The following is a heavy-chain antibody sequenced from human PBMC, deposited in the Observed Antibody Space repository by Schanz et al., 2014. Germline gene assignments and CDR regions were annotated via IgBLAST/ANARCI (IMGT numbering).Heavy chain of an antibody. J-gene: IGHJ2*01. D-gene: IGHD1-1*01. CDR2: VFPNGIT. CDR1: GGSIRSGTYY. Sequence: QVQLQESGPGLVKPSQTLSLTCTVSGGSIRSGTYYWSWIRQPAGKALEWVGRVFPNGITNYNPSHKIRVPIPLDPSKNQFSLPLTSRTAADTAVYYCARDTTWRLDLWGRGTLVTVSS. V-gene: IGHV4-61*02. CDR3: ARDTTWRLDL.